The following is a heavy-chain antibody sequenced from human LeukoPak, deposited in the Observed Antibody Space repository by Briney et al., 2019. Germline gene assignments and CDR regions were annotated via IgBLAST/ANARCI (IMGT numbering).Heavy chain of an antibody. V-gene: IGHV1-2*02. D-gene: IGHD3/OR15-3a*01. CDR1: GYTXTGYY. CDR3: ARRGYEFSDLDN. CDR2: INPNNGDT. Sequence: ASVKVSCKASGYTXTGYYMHWVRQAPGQGLEWMGWINPNNGDTNFAQEFQGRVAMTRDTSMNTVYMELSSLRSDDTAVYYCARRGYEFSDLDNWGQGTLVTVSS. J-gene: IGHJ4*02.